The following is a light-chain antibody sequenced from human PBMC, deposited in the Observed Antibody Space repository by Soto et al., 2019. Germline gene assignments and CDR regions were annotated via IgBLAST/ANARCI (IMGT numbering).Light chain of an antibody. Sequence: EIVLTQSPGTLSLSPGEGATLSCRASQSVTNSYLAWYQQKPGQAPRLLIYGASSRATGVPDRFSGSGSGIDFTLSINRLEPEDFAVYYCQQYGTSPFTFGPGTKVDVK. CDR2: GAS. V-gene: IGKV3-20*01. J-gene: IGKJ3*01. CDR1: QSVTNSY. CDR3: QQYGTSPFT.